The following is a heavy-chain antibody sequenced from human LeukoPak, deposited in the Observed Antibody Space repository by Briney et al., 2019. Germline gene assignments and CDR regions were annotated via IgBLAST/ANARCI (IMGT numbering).Heavy chain of an antibody. V-gene: IGHV3-23*01. CDR1: GFSFNNFA. D-gene: IGHD6-13*01. J-gene: IGHJ4*02. Sequence: PGGSLRLSCSVTGFSFNNFAMHWVRQAPGKGLEWVSTVSGSDDRKYYADSVKGRFTISRDNSKNTLYLQMNSLRAEDTAVYYCARLSYASAAGTDYDYWGQGTLVTVSS. CDR3: ARLSYASAAGTDYDY. CDR2: VSGSDDRK.